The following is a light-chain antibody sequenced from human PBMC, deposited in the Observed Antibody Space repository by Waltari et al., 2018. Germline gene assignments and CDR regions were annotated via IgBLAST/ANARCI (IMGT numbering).Light chain of an antibody. V-gene: IGKV2-28*01. Sequence: DIVVTQSPLSLPVTPGEPASISCRSTQSLLQSNGYNYLDWYLQRPGQAPQLLMDLGSNRAAGVPDRFSGSGSGTNFTLKISRVEAEDVGVYYCMQALQPPWTFGQGTKVEI. CDR1: QSLLQSNGYNY. J-gene: IGKJ1*01. CDR2: LGS. CDR3: MQALQPPWT.